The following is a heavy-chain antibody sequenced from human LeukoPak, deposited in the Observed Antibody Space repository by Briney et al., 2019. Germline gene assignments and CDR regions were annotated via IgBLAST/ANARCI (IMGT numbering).Heavy chain of an antibody. D-gene: IGHD6-19*01. CDR1: GGSISSSSYY. V-gene: IGHV4-39*01. Sequence: SETPSLTCTVSGGSISSSSYYWGWIRQPPGKGLEWIGSMHYSGITYYNPSLKSRVTISVDTSKNQFSLKLSSVTAADSAVYSCARGYSSSRRYGNDCWGQGTLVTVSS. J-gene: IGHJ4*02. CDR2: MHYSGIT. CDR3: ARGYSSSRRYGNDC.